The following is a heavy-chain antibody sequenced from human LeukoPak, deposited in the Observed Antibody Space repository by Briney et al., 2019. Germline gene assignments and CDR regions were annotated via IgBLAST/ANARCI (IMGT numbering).Heavy chain of an antibody. CDR3: ARDSSHITMVRENWFDP. D-gene: IGHD3-10*01. J-gene: IGHJ5*02. CDR1: GGSISSGDHY. CDR2: IYYSGST. V-gene: IGHV4-30-4*01. Sequence: PSQTLSLTCTVSGGSISSGDHYWSWIRQPPGKGLEWIGYIYYSGSTYYNPSLKSRVTISVDTSKNQFSLKLSSVTAADTAVYYCARDSSHITMVRENWFDPWGQGTLVTVSS.